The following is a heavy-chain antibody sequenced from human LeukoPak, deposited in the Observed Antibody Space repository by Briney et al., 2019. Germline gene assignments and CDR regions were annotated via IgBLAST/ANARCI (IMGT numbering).Heavy chain of an antibody. D-gene: IGHD5-12*01. Sequence: GGSLRLSCAASGFTFSSYSMNWVRQAPGKGLEWVSSISSSSSYIYYADSVKGRFTISRDNAKNSLYLQMNSLRAEDTAVYYCARGGGYDLNYFDYWGQGTLVTVSS. V-gene: IGHV3-21*01. J-gene: IGHJ4*02. CDR1: GFTFSSYS. CDR3: ARGGGYDLNYFDY. CDR2: ISSSSSYI.